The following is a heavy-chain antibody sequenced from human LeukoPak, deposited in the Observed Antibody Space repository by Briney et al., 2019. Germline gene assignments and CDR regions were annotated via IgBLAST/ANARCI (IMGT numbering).Heavy chain of an antibody. CDR3: ARDPPAVRTNTYA. J-gene: IGHJ5*02. D-gene: IGHD4/OR15-4a*01. CDR1: GFTFSSYW. Sequence: GGSLRLPCAASGFTFSSYWMSWVRQAPGKGLEWVANIKQDGSEKYYVDSVKGRFTISRDNAKNSLYLQMNSLRAEDTAVYYCARDPPAVRTNTYAWGQGTLVTVSS. CDR2: IKQDGSEK. V-gene: IGHV3-7*01.